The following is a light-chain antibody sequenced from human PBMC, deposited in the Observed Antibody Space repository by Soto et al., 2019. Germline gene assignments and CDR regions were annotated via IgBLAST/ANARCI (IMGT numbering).Light chain of an antibody. Sequence: EIVMTQSPATLSVSPGERATLSCRASQDVSSTLAWYQQKPGQPPRLLIYGASTRATGIPARFSGSGSGTEFTLTISSLQSEDFVVYFCQQYNNWPLYTFGQGTKLEIK. CDR1: QDVSST. V-gene: IGKV3-15*01. J-gene: IGKJ2*01. CDR2: GAS. CDR3: QQYNNWPLYT.